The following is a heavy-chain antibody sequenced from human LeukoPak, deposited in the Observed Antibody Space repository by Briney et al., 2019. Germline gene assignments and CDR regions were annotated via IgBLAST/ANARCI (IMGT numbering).Heavy chain of an antibody. J-gene: IGHJ5*02. V-gene: IGHV3-74*01. CDR1: GFTFSSHW. CDR2: IKTDGSTT. CDR3: VRGYNSGNDH. D-gene: IGHD6-19*01. Sequence: GGSLRLSCAASGFTFSSHWMHWVRQAPGKGLVWVSRIKTDGSTTSYADSVKGRFTISRDNAKNMAYLQMNSLRAEDTAVYYCVRGYNSGNDHWGQGTLVTVSS.